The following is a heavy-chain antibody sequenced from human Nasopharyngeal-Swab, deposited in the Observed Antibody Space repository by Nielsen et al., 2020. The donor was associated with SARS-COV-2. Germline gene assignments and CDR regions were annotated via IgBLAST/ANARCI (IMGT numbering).Heavy chain of an antibody. Sequence: WVRQAPGQGPEWMGIINPSGDTASYAQKFQGRVTMTRDTSTSTVYMELSSLRSEDTAVHYCAREDIVGPLLDYWGQGTLVTVSS. CDR3: AREDIVGPLLDY. V-gene: IGHV1-46*01. J-gene: IGHJ4*02. CDR2: INPSGDTA. D-gene: IGHD1-26*01.